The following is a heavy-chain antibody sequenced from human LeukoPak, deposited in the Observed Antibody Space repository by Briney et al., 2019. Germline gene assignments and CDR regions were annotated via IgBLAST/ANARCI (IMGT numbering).Heavy chain of an antibody. V-gene: IGHV3-43*02. J-gene: IGHJ4*02. D-gene: IGHD5-24*01. CDR2: ISGDGGST. CDR3: AKDKGDGEYVDY. CDR1: GFSFDDYA. Sequence: GGSLRLPCAASGFSFDDYAMLWVRQGPGKGLEWVSLISGDGGSTYYGDSVKGRFTISRDNSKNSLYLEMNSLRIEDTGLYYCAKDKGDGEYVDYWGQGTLVTVSS.